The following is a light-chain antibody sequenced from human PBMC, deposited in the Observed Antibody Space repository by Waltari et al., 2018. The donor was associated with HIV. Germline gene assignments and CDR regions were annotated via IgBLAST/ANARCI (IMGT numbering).Light chain of an antibody. CDR1: SSDVGGYAY. CDR2: EVS. J-gene: IGLJ3*02. V-gene: IGLV2-14*01. CDR3: SSYTSSNTLV. Sequence: QSALTQPASVSGSPGQSITISCTGTSSDVGGYAYVSWYQHHPGKAPKLIIYEVSYRPSGSSHRFSASKSGNTASLTISGLQAEDEADYYCSSYTSSNTLVFGGGTKLTVL.